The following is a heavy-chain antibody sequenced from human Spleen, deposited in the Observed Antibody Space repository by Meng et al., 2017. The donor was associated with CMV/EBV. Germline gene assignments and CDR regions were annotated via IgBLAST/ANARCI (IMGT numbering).Heavy chain of an antibody. J-gene: IGHJ4*02. D-gene: IGHD2-2*01. CDR2: ISGSGGST. V-gene: IGHV3-23*01. CDR3: ARPVTVVPAAISPNYFDY. Sequence: GESLKISCAASGFTFSSYAMSWVRPAPGKGLEWVSAISGSGGSTYYADSVKGRFTISRDNSKNTLYLQMNSLRAEDTAVYYCARPVTVVPAAISPNYFDYWGQGTLVTVSS. CDR1: GFTFSSYA.